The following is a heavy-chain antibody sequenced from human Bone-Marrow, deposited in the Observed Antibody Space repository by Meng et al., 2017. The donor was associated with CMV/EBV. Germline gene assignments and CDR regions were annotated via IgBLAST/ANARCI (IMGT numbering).Heavy chain of an antibody. CDR3: ARVTAMVRGVIISVFDY. J-gene: IGHJ4*02. Sequence: QLQLQESGPGLVKPSVSLSLTCTVSGGSISSSSYYWGWIRQPPGKGLEWIGSIYYSGSTSYNPSLKSRVTISVDTSKNQFSLKLSSVTAADTAVYYCARVTAMVRGVIISVFDYWGQGTLVTVS. V-gene: IGHV4-39*07. CDR2: IYYSGST. CDR1: GGSISSSSYY. D-gene: IGHD3-10*01.